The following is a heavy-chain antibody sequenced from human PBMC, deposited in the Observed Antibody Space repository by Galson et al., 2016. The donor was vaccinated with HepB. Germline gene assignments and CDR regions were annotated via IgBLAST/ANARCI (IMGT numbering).Heavy chain of an antibody. CDR1: GGTFSTYA. V-gene: IGHV1-69*06. J-gene: IGHJ5*02. D-gene: IGHD6-19*01. Sequence: SVKVSCKASGGTFSTYAISWVRQAPGQGLEWMGGIIPIFGTANYAQKFQGRVTITADKSTSTAYMELTSLRSEDTAVYYCARGYTSGWYWFDPWGQGTLVTVSS. CDR2: IIPIFGTA. CDR3: ARGYTSGWYWFDP.